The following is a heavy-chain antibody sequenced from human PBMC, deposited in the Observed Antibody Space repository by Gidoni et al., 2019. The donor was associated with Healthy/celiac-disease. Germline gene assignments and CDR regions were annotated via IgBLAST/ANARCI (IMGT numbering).Heavy chain of an antibody. J-gene: IGHJ4*02. V-gene: IGHV3-21*01. D-gene: IGHD6-19*01. Sequence: EVQLVESGGGLVKPGGSLRLSCAASGFTFSSYSMNWVRQAPGKGLEWVSSISSSSSYIYYADSVKGRFTISRDNAKNSLYLQMNSLRAEDTAVYYCARDPSSGWDHPDYWGQGTLVTVSS. CDR1: GFTFSSYS. CDR3: ARDPSSGWDHPDY. CDR2: ISSSSSYI.